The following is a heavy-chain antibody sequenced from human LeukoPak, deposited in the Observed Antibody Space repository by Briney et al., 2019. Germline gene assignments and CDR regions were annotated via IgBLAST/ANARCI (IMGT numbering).Heavy chain of an antibody. J-gene: IGHJ4*02. D-gene: IGHD3-10*01. CDR1: GVSISSYH. CDR3: ARRYGSGSYDKFDY. CDR2: IFSTGST. V-gene: IGHV4-59*08. Sequence: PSETLSLTCTVSGVSISSYHWNWIRQPPGKGLEWIGYIFSTGSTNYNPSLKSRVTISLDTSKSQFSLRLTSVTAADTAVYYCARRYGSGSYDKFDYWGQGTLVTVSS.